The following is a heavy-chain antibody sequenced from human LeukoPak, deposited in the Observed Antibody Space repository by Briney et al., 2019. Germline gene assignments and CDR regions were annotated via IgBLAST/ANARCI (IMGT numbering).Heavy chain of an antibody. CDR3: ARGGPYSTSWYFDY. Sequence: GGSLRLSCAASGFTFSSYAMHWVRQAPGKGLEWVALIWSDGTNKYYSDSVKGRFTISRDNAKTTLYLHMNSLRAEDTAVYYCARGGPYSTSWYFDYWGQGALVTVSS. CDR1: GFTFSSYA. V-gene: IGHV3-33*01. J-gene: IGHJ4*02. CDR2: IWSDGTNK. D-gene: IGHD6-13*01.